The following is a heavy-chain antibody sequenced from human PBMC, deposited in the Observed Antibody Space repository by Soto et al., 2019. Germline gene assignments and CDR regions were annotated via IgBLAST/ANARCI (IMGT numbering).Heavy chain of an antibody. CDR1: GFSLTSNDTG. D-gene: IGHD6-6*01. V-gene: IGHV2-5*02. CDR3: AHSRYSRSSFDY. Sequence: SGPTRVDHPQTLTLTCTFSGFSLTSNDTGVGWLRQPPGKALEWLALIYWDDDKRYSPSLKSRLTITKDTSKNQVVLRMTNMDPVYTATYYCAHSRYSRSSFDYWGQGTLVTVSS. CDR2: IYWDDDK. J-gene: IGHJ4*02.